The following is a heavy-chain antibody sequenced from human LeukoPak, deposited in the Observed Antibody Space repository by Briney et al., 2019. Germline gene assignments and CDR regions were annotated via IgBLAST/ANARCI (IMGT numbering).Heavy chain of an antibody. V-gene: IGHV3-23*01. CDR2: ISDSGGST. Sequence: PGVSLRHYCAASGFTFSSYAMSWVRQAPGKGLEWVSAISDSGGSTYYADSVKGRFTISRGNSQNTLYRQMNSPRAEVTAVYYCAKADGSGSYYKKGNYAFDIWGEGAMVTVSS. J-gene: IGHJ3*02. CDR1: GFTFSSYA. CDR3: AKADGSGSYYKKGNYAFDI. D-gene: IGHD3-10*01.